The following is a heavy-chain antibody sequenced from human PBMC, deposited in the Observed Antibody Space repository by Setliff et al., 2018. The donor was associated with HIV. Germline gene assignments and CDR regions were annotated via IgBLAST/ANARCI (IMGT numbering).Heavy chain of an antibody. CDR3: ARDRTAGYHYDYGY. CDR1: GYTFTSYA. D-gene: IGHD3-16*01. J-gene: IGHJ4*02. V-gene: IGHV1-3*01. Sequence: AASVKVSCKASGYTFTSYAIHWVRQAPGQRLEWMGWINAANGNTKYSQKFQGRVTITRDTSASTAYMGLSSLRSEDTAVYYCARDRTAGYHYDYGYWGQGTLVTVSS. CDR2: INAANGNT.